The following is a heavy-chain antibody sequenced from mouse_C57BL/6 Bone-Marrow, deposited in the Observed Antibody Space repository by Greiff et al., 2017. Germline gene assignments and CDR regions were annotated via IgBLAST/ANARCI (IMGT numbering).Heavy chain of an antibody. CDR3: ARLYHFDY. CDR2: ISDGGSYT. V-gene: IGHV5-4*01. J-gene: IGHJ2*01. CDR1: GFTFSSYA. Sequence: EVHLVESGGGLVKPGGSLKLSCAASGFTFSSYAMSWVRQTPEKRLEWVATISDGGSYTYYPDNVKGRFTISRDNAKNNLYLQMSHLKSEDTAMYYCARLYHFDYWGQGTTLTVSS. D-gene: IGHD2-12*01.